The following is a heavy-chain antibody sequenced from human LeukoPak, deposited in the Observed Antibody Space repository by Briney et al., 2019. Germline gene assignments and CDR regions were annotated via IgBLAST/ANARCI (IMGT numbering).Heavy chain of an antibody. CDR1: GGSLASSNW. J-gene: IGHJ4*02. D-gene: IGHD1-26*01. Sequence: PSETLSLTCAVSGGSLASSNWWTWVRQPPGKGLEWIGEMYNSGNTNYNPSLKSRVTISVDTSKNQFSLKLSSVTAADTAVYYCARDRGGSSRHEFDYWGQGTLVTVSS. CDR3: ARDRGGSSRHEFDY. CDR2: MYNSGNT. V-gene: IGHV4-4*02.